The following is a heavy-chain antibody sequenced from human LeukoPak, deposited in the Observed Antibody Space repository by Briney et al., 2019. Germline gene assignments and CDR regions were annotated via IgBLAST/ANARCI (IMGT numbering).Heavy chain of an antibody. D-gene: IGHD6-19*01. Sequence: LEAAVKVSCKASGYTFTGPYIHWVRQAPGQGLEWVGWINPNSGGTNYAQNFQGRVTMTRDTSISTAYMELSRLRSDDTAVYYCARAIGWYYLDYWGQGTLVTVSS. CDR1: GYTFTGPY. CDR3: ARAIGWYYLDY. CDR2: INPNSGGT. J-gene: IGHJ4*02. V-gene: IGHV1-2*02.